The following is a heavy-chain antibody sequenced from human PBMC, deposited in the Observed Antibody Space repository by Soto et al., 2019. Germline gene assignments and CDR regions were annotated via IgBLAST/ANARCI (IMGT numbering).Heavy chain of an antibody. D-gene: IGHD3-22*01. CDR3: TTDSYTSVIVVRFDY. CDR2: IYYSGST. V-gene: IGHV4-39*03. CDR1: GGSISSSSYY. J-gene: IGHJ4*01. Sequence: SETLSLTCTVSGGSISSSSYYWGWIRQPPGKGLEWIGSIYYSGSTYYNPSLKSRVTISVDTSKNQFSLKLSSVTAADTAVYYCTTDSYTSVIVVRFDYWGHGTLVTVSS.